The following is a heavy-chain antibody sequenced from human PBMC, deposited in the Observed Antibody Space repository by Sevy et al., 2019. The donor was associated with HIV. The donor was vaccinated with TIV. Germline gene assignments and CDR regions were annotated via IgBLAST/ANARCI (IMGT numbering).Heavy chain of an antibody. J-gene: IGHJ4*02. Sequence: SETLSLTCTVSDGSITTYYWSWIRQPPGKGLEWIGYIYYSGSTNYNPSLKSRVTISVDTSENQFSLNLSSVTAADTAVYYCARQGGYSYGYPFDYWGQGTLVTVSS. CDR2: IYYSGST. D-gene: IGHD5-18*01. CDR3: ARQGGYSYGYPFDY. CDR1: DGSITTYY. V-gene: IGHV4-59*08.